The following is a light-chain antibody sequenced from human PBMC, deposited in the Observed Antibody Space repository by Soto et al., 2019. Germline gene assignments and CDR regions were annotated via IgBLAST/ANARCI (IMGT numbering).Light chain of an antibody. CDR1: SSDFGAYNY. V-gene: IGLV2-14*01. CDR3: SSYTTATTRV. J-gene: IGLJ3*02. Sequence: QSALTQPASVSGSPGQSITISCTGTSSDFGAYNYVSWYQQHPGKAPKLMIFDVSNRPSGVSNRFSGSKSGNTASLTISGLQAEDEADYYCSSYTTATTRVFGGGTKVTVL. CDR2: DVS.